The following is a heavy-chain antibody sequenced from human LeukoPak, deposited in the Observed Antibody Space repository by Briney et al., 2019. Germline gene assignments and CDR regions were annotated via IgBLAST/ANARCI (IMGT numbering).Heavy chain of an antibody. CDR2: ISGSGGST. J-gene: IGHJ4*02. Sequence: GGSLRLSCAASVFTFDDHGMSWVRHAPGKGREWVSAISGSGGSTYYADSAKRRFTLPRDTSKNTLYLQMNTPIADATALYNYAKGLRITMIVVVIYFVYWGEGTLVTVSS. V-gene: IGHV3-23*01. CDR1: VFTFDDHG. CDR3: AKGLRITMIVVVIYFVY. D-gene: IGHD3-22*01.